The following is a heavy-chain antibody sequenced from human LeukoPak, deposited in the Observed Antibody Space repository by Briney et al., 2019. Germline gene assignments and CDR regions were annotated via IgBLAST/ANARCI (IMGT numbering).Heavy chain of an antibody. Sequence: PSETLSLTCTVSGGSISSYYWSWIRQPPGKGLEWIGYIYYSGSTNYNPSLKSRVTISVDTSTNQFSLKLSSVTAADTAVYYCARCSVDYDFWSGYEDYYGMDVWGQGTTVTVSS. CDR2: IYYSGST. D-gene: IGHD3-3*01. V-gene: IGHV4-59*08. CDR3: ARCSVDYDFWSGYEDYYGMDV. CDR1: GGSISSYY. J-gene: IGHJ6*02.